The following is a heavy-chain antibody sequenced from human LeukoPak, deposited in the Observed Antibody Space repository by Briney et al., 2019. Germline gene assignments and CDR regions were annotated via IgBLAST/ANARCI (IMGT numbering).Heavy chain of an antibody. J-gene: IGHJ5*02. Sequence: SETLSLTCSVPAHCINNNNYYRSWIRQRPGKGLEWIGYMYNSGSTHYNPSLQSRVTMSVDASKSQFSLNLTSVTAADTAVYYFVRNFPASLLLPIGRGWFDPWGQGILVTVSS. V-gene: IGHV4-31*03. CDR2: MYNSGST. CDR3: VRNFPASLLLPIGRGWFDP. D-gene: IGHD1-26*01. CDR1: AHCINNNNYY.